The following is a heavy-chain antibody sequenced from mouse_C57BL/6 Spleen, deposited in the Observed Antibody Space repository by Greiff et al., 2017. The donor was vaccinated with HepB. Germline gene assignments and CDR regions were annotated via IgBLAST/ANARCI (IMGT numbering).Heavy chain of an antibody. Sequence: VQLQQSGAELVKPGASVKLSCKASGYTFTSYWMQWVKQRPGQGLEWIGEIDPSDSYTNYKQKFKGKATLTVDTSSSTAYMQLSSLTSEDSAVYYCARGGRNGYDEDFDYWGQGTTLTVSS. CDR1: GYTFTSYW. J-gene: IGHJ2*01. CDR3: ARGGRNGYDEDFDY. V-gene: IGHV1-50*01. CDR2: IDPSDSYT. D-gene: IGHD2-2*01.